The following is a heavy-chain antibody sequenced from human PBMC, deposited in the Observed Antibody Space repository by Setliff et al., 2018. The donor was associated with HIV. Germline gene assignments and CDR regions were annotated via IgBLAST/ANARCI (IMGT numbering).Heavy chain of an antibody. J-gene: IGHJ4*02. D-gene: IGHD3-9*01. CDR1: VPPSVVTT. CDR2: IYSSGST. CDR3: ARTPGTIWGYDY. Sequence: PSETLPSPVLSLVPPSVVTTGAGSGSPQGRGLEWIGYIYSSGSTNYNPSLKSRVTISVDTSKNQFSLKLSSVTAADTAVYYCARTPGTIWGYDYWGQGTLVTVSS. V-gene: IGHV4-59*01.